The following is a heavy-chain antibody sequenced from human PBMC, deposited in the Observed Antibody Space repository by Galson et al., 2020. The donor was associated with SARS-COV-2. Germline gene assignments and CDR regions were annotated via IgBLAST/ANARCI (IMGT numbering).Heavy chain of an antibody. CDR1: GGVFSSRGYY. J-gene: IGHJ4*02. V-gene: IGHV4-39*07. Sequence: SETLSLTCTVPGGVFSSRGYYWGWIRQSPEKGLEWIGSIDYSGSPYNNPSLKSRVTISVDTSKNQLSLKLSSVTAADTAVYYCARGWEVPGAFDFWGQGTLVTVSS. CDR2: IDYSGSP. CDR3: ARGWEVPGAFDF. D-gene: IGHD1-26*01.